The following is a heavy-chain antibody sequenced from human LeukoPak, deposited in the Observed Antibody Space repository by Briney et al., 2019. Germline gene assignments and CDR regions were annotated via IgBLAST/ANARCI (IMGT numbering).Heavy chain of an antibody. CDR3: AKSSPEGTYSSSWYPRYYYYYGMDV. D-gene: IGHD6-13*01. J-gene: IGHJ6*04. V-gene: IGHV3-23*01. CDR2: ISGSGGST. Sequence: PGGSLRLSCAASRFTFSSYAMSWVSQARGKGLEWVSAISGSGGSTYYADSVKGRFTISRDNSKNTLYLQMNSLRAEDTAVYYCAKSSPEGTYSSSWYPRYYYYYGMDVWGKGTTVTVSS. CDR1: RFTFSSYA.